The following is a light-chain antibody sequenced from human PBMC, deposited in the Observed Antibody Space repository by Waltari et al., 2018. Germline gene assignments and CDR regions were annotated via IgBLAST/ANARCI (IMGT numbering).Light chain of an antibody. V-gene: IGLV2-8*01. CDR3: SSYAGGDGYV. Sequence: QSALTQPPSASGSPGQSVTVPCTGTSSDVANYNFVSWYQQHPGKAPKLIIYEVSKRPSGVPDRFSGAKSGNTASLTVSGLQAEDEAHYYCSSYAGGDGYVFGTGTKVTVL. J-gene: IGLJ1*01. CDR1: SSDVANYNF. CDR2: EVS.